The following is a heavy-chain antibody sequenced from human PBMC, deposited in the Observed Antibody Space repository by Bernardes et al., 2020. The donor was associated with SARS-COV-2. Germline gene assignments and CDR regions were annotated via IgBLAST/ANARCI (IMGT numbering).Heavy chain of an antibody. Sequence: SETLSLTCTVSDGSINNYYWSWVRQPPGKGLEWIGYMYYSGSTNYNPALKSRVTISADTSKNQFSLNLSSVTAADTAIYYCARNPGITIFWHYTMDVWGQGATVTVSS. CDR1: DGSINNYY. CDR3: ARNPGITIFWHYTMDV. J-gene: IGHJ6*02. D-gene: IGHD3-3*01. V-gene: IGHV4-59*01. CDR2: MYYSGST.